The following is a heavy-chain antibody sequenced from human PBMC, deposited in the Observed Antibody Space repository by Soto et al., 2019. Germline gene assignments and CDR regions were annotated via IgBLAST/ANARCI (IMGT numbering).Heavy chain of an antibody. CDR2: IFHSGNA. CDR1: GGSIRNVY. CDR3: ARAHAPTLPFDY. D-gene: IGHD2-15*01. V-gene: IGHV4-59*01. Sequence: SETLSLTCTVSGGSIRNVYWSWIRQAPGKGLEWIGFIFHSGNAKYNPSLKSRVTISVDTSKNQFFLSLDSVTAADTAVYFCARAHAPTLPFDYWGQGTLVTVSA. J-gene: IGHJ4*01.